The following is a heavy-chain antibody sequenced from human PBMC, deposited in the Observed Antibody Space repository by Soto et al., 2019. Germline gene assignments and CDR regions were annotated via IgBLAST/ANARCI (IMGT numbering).Heavy chain of an antibody. D-gene: IGHD6-13*01. J-gene: IGHJ5*02. V-gene: IGHV4-4*07. Sequence: PSETLSLTXTVSGGSVSNFYWNWIRQSAGKGLEWIGRIYSSGSTNYNPSLRSRVTMSVDTSKNQFSLKLNSVTAADTAVYYCARSSHKESWFDPWGQGTLVTVSS. CDR3: ARSSHKESWFDP. CDR2: IYSSGST. CDR1: GGSVSNFY.